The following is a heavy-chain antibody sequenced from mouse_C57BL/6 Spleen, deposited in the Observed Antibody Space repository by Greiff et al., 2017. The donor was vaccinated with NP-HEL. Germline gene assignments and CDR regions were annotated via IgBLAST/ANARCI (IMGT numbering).Heavy chain of an antibody. Sequence: QVQLKESGPGLVAPSPSLSLTCTVSGFSLTSYGVRWVRQPPVKGLEWLGVIWGYGSTNYHSALISRLSISKDNSKSQVFLKLNRLQTDDTATYYCAKRAQGGDYYAMDYWGQGTSVTVSS. CDR1: GFSLTSYG. V-gene: IGHV2-3*01. CDR2: IWGYGST. J-gene: IGHJ4*01. CDR3: AKRAQGGDYYAMDY. D-gene: IGHD3-2*02.